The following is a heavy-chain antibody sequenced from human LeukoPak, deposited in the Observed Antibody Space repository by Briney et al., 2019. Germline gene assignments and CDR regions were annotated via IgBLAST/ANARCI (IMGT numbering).Heavy chain of an antibody. D-gene: IGHD4-17*01. V-gene: IGHV1-46*01. CDR1: GYTFTSYY. J-gene: IGHJ4*02. CDR3: ASGTPYGDYGST. Sequence: ASVKVSCKASGYTFTSYYMHWVRQAPGQGLEWMGLINPTGGSTGYAQKFQGRVTMTRDMSTSTDYMELSSLRSDDTAMYYCASGTPYGDYGSTWGQGTLVTVSS. CDR2: INPTGGST.